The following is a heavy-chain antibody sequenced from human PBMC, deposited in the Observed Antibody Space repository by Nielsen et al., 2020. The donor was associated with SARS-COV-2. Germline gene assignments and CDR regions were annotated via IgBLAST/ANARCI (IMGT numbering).Heavy chain of an antibody. CDR1: GFTFSSYG. CDR2: ISYDGSNK. J-gene: IGHJ4*02. V-gene: IGHV3-30*03. D-gene: IGHD6-13*01. CDR3: ARVPGSSWYFDY. Sequence: GESLKISCAASGFTFSSYGMHWVRQAPGKGLEWVAVISYDGSNKYYADSVKGRFTISRDNSKNTLYLQMNSLRAEGTAVYYCARVPGSSWYFDYWGQGTLVTVSS.